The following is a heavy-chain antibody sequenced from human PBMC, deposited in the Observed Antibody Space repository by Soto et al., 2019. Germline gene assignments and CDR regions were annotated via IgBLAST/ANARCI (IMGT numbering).Heavy chain of an antibody. D-gene: IGHD2-15*01. CDR2: IIPIFGTA. V-gene: IGHV1-69*06. CDR1: GGTFSSYA. CDR3: ARVSDIVVVVAPNSDYYYGMDV. Sequence: SVKVSCKASGGTFSSYAISWVRQAPGQGLEWMGGIIPIFGTANYAQKFQGRVTITADKSTSTAYMELSSLRSEDTAVYYCARVSDIVVVVAPNSDYYYGMDVWGQGTTVTVSS. J-gene: IGHJ6*02.